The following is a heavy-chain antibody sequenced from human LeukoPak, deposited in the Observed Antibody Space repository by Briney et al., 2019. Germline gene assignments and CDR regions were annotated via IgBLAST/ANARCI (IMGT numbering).Heavy chain of an antibody. V-gene: IGHV4-34*01. CDR3: ARGRFWGSSSSGY. CDR2: INHSGST. D-gene: IGHD6-6*01. CDR1: GGSFSGYY. Sequence: SETLSLTCAVYGGSFSGYYWSWIRQPPGKGLEWIGEINHSGSTNYNPSLKSRVTISVDTSKNQFSLKLNSVTAADTAVYYCARGRFWGSSSSGYWGQGTLVTVSS. J-gene: IGHJ4*02.